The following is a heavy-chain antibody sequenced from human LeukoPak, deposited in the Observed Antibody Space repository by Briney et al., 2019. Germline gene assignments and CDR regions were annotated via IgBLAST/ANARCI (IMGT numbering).Heavy chain of an antibody. V-gene: IGHV3-23*01. Sequence: GGSLRLSCAASGFTFSSYAMSWVRQAPGKGLEWVSAISGSGGSTYYADSVKGRFTISRGNSKNTLYLQMNSLRAEDTAVYYCAKSIGYGSGSYLLGGQGTLVTVSS. CDR1: GFTFSSYA. CDR2: ISGSGGST. CDR3: AKSIGYGSGSYLL. J-gene: IGHJ4*02. D-gene: IGHD3-10*01.